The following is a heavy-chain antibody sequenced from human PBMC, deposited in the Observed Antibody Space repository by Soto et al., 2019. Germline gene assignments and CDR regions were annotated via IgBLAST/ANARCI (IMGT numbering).Heavy chain of an antibody. Sequence: QVQLVQSGAEVKKPGASVKVSCKASGYTFTSYGISWVRQAPGQGLEWMGWISAYNGNTNYAQKRQGRVTMTTDTSTSTAYMELRSLRSDDTAVYYCARGYCISTSCYPNYYYYGMDVWGQGTTVTVSS. CDR1: GYTFTSYG. J-gene: IGHJ6*02. D-gene: IGHD2-2*01. CDR3: ARGYCISTSCYPNYYYYGMDV. V-gene: IGHV1-18*01. CDR2: ISAYNGNT.